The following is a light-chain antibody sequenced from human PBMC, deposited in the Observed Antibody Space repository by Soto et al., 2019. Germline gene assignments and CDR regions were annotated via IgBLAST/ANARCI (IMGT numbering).Light chain of an antibody. V-gene: IGKV3-20*01. J-gene: IGKJ3*01. CDR2: GAS. CDR3: QQYGSSPFT. CDR1: QSVSSSY. Sequence: EIVLTQSPGTLSLSPGEIATLYFSASQSVSSSYLAWYQQRPGQAPRLLIYGASSRATGIPDRFSGSGSGTDFTLTISRLEPEDFAVYYCQQYGSSPFTFGPGTKVDIK.